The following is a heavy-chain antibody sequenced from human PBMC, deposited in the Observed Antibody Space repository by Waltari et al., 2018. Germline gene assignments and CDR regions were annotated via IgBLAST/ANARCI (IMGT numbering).Heavy chain of an antibody. CDR2: IYSGGDT. CDR1: GFTVSTNY. CDR3: ATWTGGSLGAFDN. V-gene: IGHV3-53*01. D-gene: IGHD7-27*01. J-gene: IGHJ3*02. Sequence: EVQLVESGGGLIQPGGCLRLSWEVSGFTVSTNYIGWVRQAPGKGLEWVSVIYSGGDTYDADAVRGRFTISRDNSKNTLYLQMNSLRVEDTALYYCATWTGGSLGAFDNWGQGTMVTVSS.